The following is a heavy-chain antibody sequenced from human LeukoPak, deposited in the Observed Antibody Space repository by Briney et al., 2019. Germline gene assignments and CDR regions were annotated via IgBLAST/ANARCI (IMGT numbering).Heavy chain of an antibody. J-gene: IGHJ4*02. D-gene: IGHD6-19*01. Sequence: PGGSLRLSCAASGFTFSSYGMHWVRQAPGKGLEWVAVIWYDGSNKYYADSVKGRFTISRDNSKNTLYLQMNSLRAEDTAVYYCATERDRWYSNGWSGGDYWGQGTLVTVSS. CDR3: ATERDRWYSNGWSGGDY. V-gene: IGHV3-33*01. CDR2: IWYDGSNK. CDR1: GFTFSSYG.